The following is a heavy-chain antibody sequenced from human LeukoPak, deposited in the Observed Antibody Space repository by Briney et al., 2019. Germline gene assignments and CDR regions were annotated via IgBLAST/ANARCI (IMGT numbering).Heavy chain of an antibody. CDR2: IKQDGSEK. D-gene: IGHD3-22*01. CDR3: VRVRPYTVYSSGRESADY. J-gene: IGHJ4*02. Sequence: PGVSLRLSCVAAEFSFSKYWMGFVRQAGGKRLEWVTNIKQDGSEKYYVESVEGLVTVSRDNATNSRFLQMNSLRAEDTAVYYCVRVRPYTVYSSGRESADYWGQGTLVTVSS. CDR1: EFSFSKYW. V-gene: IGHV3-7*01.